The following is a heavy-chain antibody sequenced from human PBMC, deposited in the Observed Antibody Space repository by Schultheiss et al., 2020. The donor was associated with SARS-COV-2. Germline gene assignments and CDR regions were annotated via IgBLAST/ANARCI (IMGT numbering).Heavy chain of an antibody. CDR3: ARVFYGDYKNWFDP. CDR1: GGSFSGYY. CDR2: INHSGST. D-gene: IGHD4-17*01. V-gene: IGHV4-34*01. J-gene: IGHJ5*02. Sequence: GSLRLSCAVYGGSFSGYYWSWIRQPPGKGLEWIGEINHSGSTNYNPSLKSRVTISVDRSKNQFSLKLSSVTAADTAVYYCARVFYGDYKNWFDPWGQGTLVTVSS.